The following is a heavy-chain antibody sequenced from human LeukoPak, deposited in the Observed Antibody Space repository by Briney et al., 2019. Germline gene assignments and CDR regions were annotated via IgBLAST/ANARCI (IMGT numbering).Heavy chain of an antibody. Sequence: QAGGSLRLSCAASGFTFSSYEMNWVRQAPGKGLEWVSYISSSGSTIYYADSVKGRFTIPRDNAKNSLYLQMNSLRAEDTAVYYCAREHYDILTGYYSHGDFDYWGQGTLVTVSS. CDR2: ISSSGSTI. V-gene: IGHV3-48*03. J-gene: IGHJ4*02. CDR3: AREHYDILTGYYSHGDFDY. D-gene: IGHD3-9*01. CDR1: GFTFSSYE.